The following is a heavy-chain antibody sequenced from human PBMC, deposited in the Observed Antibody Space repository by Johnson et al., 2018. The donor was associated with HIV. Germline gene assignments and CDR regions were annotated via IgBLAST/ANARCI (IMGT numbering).Heavy chain of an antibody. J-gene: IGHJ3*02. CDR1: GFSLSDYA. CDR3: ARAYTYGAFDI. CDR2: MSYDGSKE. Sequence: QMLLVESGGGVVQPGRSLRLSCAASGFSLSDYAIHWVRQAPVKGLEWVGVMSYDGSKENYADSVKGRFIISRDNSKSTLYLQMNSLRAEDTAVYYCARAYTYGAFDIWGQGTMVTVSS. D-gene: IGHD5-18*01. V-gene: IGHV3-30*14.